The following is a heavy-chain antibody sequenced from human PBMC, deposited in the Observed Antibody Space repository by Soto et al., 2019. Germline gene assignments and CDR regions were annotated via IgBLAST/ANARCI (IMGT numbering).Heavy chain of an antibody. CDR1: GGPIRTSSYY. CDR3: VTYASGGGWFDP. D-gene: IGHD6-25*01. Sequence: ETLSLTCSVSGGPIRTSSYYWGWIRQPPGKGLEWIGSIYYSGNTDYNPSLKSRVTISVDTSKNQFSLKLSSVTATDTALYYCVTYASGGGWFDPWGQGTLVTVSS. CDR2: IYYSGNT. V-gene: IGHV4-39*01. J-gene: IGHJ5*02.